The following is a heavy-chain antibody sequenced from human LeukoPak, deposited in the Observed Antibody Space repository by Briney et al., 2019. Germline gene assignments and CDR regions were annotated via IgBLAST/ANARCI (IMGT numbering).Heavy chain of an antibody. CDR3: AKEGRSLQTY. V-gene: IGHV3-30*18. D-gene: IGHD5-24*01. Sequence: PGRSLGLSCAASGFTFTSYGIHWVRQAPGKGLEWVAVISSDGNNTYYADSVKGRFTISRDNSKNTLYLQMNSLRAEDTAVYYCAKEGRSLQTYWGQGTLVTVSS. CDR1: GFTFTSYG. J-gene: IGHJ4*02. CDR2: ISSDGNNT.